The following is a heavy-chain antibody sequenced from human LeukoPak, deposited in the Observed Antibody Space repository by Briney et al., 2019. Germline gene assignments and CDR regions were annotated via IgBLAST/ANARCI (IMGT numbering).Heavy chain of an antibody. CDR2: IYYSGST. J-gene: IGHJ4*02. CDR3: ATHIAAQDY. Sequence: SETLSLTCTVSGGSISSYYWSWIRQPPGKGLEWIGYIYYSGSTNYNPSLKRRVTISVDTSKNQFSLKLSSVTAADTAVYYCATHIAAQDYWGQGTLVTVSS. CDR1: GGSISSYY. D-gene: IGHD6-6*01. V-gene: IGHV4-59*01.